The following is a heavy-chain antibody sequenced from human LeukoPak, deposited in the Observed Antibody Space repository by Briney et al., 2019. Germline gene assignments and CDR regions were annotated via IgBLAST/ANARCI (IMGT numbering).Heavy chain of an antibody. CDR1: GGSITSDGYS. CDR3: ARDRSVTGYWYFDL. J-gene: IGHJ2*01. V-gene: IGHV4-30-2*01. Sequence: SETPSLTCVVSGGSITSDGYSWNWIRQPPGKGLEWIGYLYPSRGTFYNPSLRSRVSILVDRSKNQFSLNLNSVTAADTAVYYCARDRSVTGYWYFDLWGPGTLVTVSS. D-gene: IGHD6-19*01. CDR2: LYPSRGT.